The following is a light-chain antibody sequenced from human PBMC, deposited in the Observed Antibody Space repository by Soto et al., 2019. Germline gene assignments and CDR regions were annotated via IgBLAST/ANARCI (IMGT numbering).Light chain of an antibody. CDR2: DAS. CDR1: QTVSSY. V-gene: IGKV3-11*01. CDR3: QQSNNWLRYT. Sequence: EIVLTQSPVTLSLSPGERATLSFRASQTVSSYLAWYQQKPGQAPRLLIYDASNRATGIPARFSGSGSGTDFTLTISSLEPEDFAVYYCQQSNNWLRYTFGQGTKLEI. J-gene: IGKJ2*01.